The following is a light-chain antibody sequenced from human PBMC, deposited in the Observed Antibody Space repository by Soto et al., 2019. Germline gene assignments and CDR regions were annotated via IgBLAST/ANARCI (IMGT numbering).Light chain of an antibody. V-gene: IGLV2-14*02. CDR1: SSDVGSYNL. CDR2: DVN. CDR3: SSYTSTNTRWV. J-gene: IGLJ3*02. Sequence: QSDLTQPASVSGSPGQSITISCTGTSSDVGSYNLVSWYQQHPGKAPKLMIYDVNDRPSGVSNRFSGSKSGNTASLTISGLQTEDEADYYCSSYTSTNTRWVFGGGTKLTVL.